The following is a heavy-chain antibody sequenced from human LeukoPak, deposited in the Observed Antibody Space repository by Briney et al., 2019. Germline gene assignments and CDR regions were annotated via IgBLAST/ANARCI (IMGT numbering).Heavy chain of an antibody. D-gene: IGHD2-15*01. V-gene: IGHV3-7*03. Sequence: GGPLRLSCAASGFTLSGYWMIWFRQPPGRGLEWVANIKQDGSEISYVDSVKGRFTISRDNAKNSLYLQMNSLRAEDTAVYYCVRGNPFGGYWGQGTLVTVSS. CDR1: GFTLSGYW. CDR3: VRGNPFGGY. J-gene: IGHJ4*02. CDR2: IKQDGSEI.